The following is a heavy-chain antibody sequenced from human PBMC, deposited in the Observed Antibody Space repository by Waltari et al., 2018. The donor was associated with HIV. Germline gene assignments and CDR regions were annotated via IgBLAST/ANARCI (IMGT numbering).Heavy chain of an antibody. CDR1: GGTFSSYA. Sequence: QVQLVQSGAEVKKPGSSVKVSCKASGGTFSSYAISWVRPAPGQGLEWMGGIIPIFGTANYAQKFQGRVTITADESTSTAYMELSSLRSEDTAVYYCASIWFGELLTYYYYGMDVWGQGTTVTVSS. J-gene: IGHJ6*02. CDR2: IIPIFGTA. D-gene: IGHD3-10*01. V-gene: IGHV1-69*01. CDR3: ASIWFGELLTYYYYGMDV.